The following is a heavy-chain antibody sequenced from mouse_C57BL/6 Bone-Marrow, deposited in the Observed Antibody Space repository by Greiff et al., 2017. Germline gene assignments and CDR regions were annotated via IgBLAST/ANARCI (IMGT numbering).Heavy chain of an antibody. V-gene: IGHV1-62-2*01. Sequence: VQRVESGAELVKPGASVMLSCKASGYTFTEYTIYWVKQRSGQGLEWIGWFYPGSGSIKYNEKFKDKATLTADKSSSTVYMELSRLTSEDSAVYFCARHERYGYYFDYWGRGTTLTVSS. CDR2: FYPGSGSI. J-gene: IGHJ2*01. D-gene: IGHD2-14*01. CDR3: ARHERYGYYFDY. CDR1: GYTFTEYT.